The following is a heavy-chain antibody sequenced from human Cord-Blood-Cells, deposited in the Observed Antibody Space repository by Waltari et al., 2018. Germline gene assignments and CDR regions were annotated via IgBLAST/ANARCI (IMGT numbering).Heavy chain of an antibody. CDR3: ARGIGKGIAAAGTLGY. D-gene: IGHD6-13*01. Sequence: VKLVESGAEVNKPGSSVKVSCKDSGGTFSRDSMSSVAQAPGQGLEWMGGIVPIFGTANYAQKFQGRCTITAAESTGTAYMELSSLRSEDTAVYYCARGIGKGIAAAGTLGYWGQGTLVTVSS. J-gene: IGHJ4*02. CDR1: GGTFSRDS. V-gene: IGHV1-69*12. CDR2: IVPIFGTA.